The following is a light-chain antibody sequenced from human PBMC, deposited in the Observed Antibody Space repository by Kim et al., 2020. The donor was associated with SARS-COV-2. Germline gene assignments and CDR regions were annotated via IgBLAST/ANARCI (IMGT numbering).Light chain of an antibody. V-gene: IGKV3-11*01. CDR1: QSVSRY. CDR3: QQRQNWPPLT. J-gene: IGKJ4*01. Sequence: LSPGERATLSCRASQSVSRYVAWYQQKPGQAPRLLIYDASNRATGIPARFSGSGSGTDFTLTISSLEPEDFAVYYCQQRQNWPPLTFGGGTRVEI. CDR2: DAS.